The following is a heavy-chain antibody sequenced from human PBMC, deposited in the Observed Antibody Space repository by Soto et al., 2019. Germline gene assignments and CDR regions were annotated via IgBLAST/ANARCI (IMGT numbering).Heavy chain of an antibody. V-gene: IGHV3-9*01. CDR1: GFSFDDYA. CDR3: ARGGSGALTSADGTTNWFDP. Sequence: EVQLVESGGGVVQPGRSLRLSCAGSGFSFDDYAMYWVRQVPGAGLEWVAGISWSSGNIAHADSVKGRFIISRDNDKSSLYLQMNSLRSDDTALYFCARGGSGALTSADGTTNWFDPWGQGTLVIVSS. CDR2: ISWSSGNI. D-gene: IGHD6-13*01. J-gene: IGHJ5*02.